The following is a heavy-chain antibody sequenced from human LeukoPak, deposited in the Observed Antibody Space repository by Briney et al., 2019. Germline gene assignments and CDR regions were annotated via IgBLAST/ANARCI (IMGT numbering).Heavy chain of an antibody. Sequence: ASVKVSCKASGGTFSSYAISWVRQAPGQGREWMGGIIPIFGTANYAQKFQGRVTITADESTSTAYMELSSLRSEDTAVYYCASVGDITIFGVVIYWGQGTLVTVSS. D-gene: IGHD3-3*01. V-gene: IGHV1-69*13. CDR2: IIPIFGTA. CDR3: ASVGDITIFGVVIY. CDR1: GGTFSSYA. J-gene: IGHJ4*02.